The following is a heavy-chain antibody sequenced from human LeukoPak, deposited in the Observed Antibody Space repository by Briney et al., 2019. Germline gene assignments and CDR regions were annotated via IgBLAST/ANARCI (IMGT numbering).Heavy chain of an antibody. CDR3: AKDILGSSGWYYYGMDV. CDR1: GFTFSSYA. CDR2: ISGSGGST. Sequence: PGGSLRLSCAASGFTFSSYAMSWVRQAPGKGLEWVSAISGSGGSTYYADSVKGRFTISRDNSKNTLYLQMNSLRAEDTAVYYCAKDILGSSGWYYYGMDVWGQGTTVTVSS. J-gene: IGHJ6*02. D-gene: IGHD6-19*01. V-gene: IGHV3-23*01.